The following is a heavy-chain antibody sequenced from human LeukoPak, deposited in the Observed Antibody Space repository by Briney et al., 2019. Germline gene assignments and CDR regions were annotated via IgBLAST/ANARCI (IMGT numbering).Heavy chain of an antibody. V-gene: IGHV1-2*02. J-gene: IGHJ4*02. CDR3: ARSGSTGYSLDY. D-gene: IGHD3-22*01. Sequence: ASVKVSCMASGYSFTGYFIHWVRQAPGQGLEWMGCIDPNSGDTKYAQKFQGRVSMPRDTSTRTAYMELSRLRSDDTAVYFCARSGSTGYSLDYWGRGTLVTVSS. CDR1: GYSFTGYF. CDR2: IDPNSGDT.